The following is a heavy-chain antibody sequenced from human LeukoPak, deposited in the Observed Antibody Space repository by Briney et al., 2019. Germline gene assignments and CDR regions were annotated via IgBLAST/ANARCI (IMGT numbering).Heavy chain of an antibody. CDR2: VYPGNSDT. V-gene: IGHV5-51*01. CDR1: GYIFSNFW. J-gene: IGHJ3*02. D-gene: IGHD3-16*01. Sequence: GESLKISCQGSGYIFSNFWIAWVRQMPGKGLEWMGIVYPGNSDTRYSPSFQGQVAFSADKSVSTAYLHLSSLKASDTAMYYCARIWLRAFDIWGQGTMVTVSS. CDR3: ARIWLRAFDI.